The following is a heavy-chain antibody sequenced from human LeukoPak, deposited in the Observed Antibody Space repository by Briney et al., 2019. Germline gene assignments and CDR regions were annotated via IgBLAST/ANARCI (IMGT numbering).Heavy chain of an antibody. CDR1: GYTLTELS. Sequence: ASVKVSCKVSGYTLTELSMHWVRQAPGKGLEWMGGFDPEDGETIYAQKFQGRVTMTEDTSTDTAYMELSSLRSEDTAVYYCATDISPVGSGRVRQKGGPTDWGQGTLVTVSS. CDR2: FDPEDGET. CDR3: ATDISPVGSGRVRQKGGPTD. J-gene: IGHJ4*02. D-gene: IGHD3-10*01. V-gene: IGHV1-24*01.